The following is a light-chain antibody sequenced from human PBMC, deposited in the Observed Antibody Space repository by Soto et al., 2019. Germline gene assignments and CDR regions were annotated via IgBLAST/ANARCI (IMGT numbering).Light chain of an antibody. Sequence: QSVQTHPGSVSWSPGQAITISCTGTSGDIGSYNRVSWYQQHPGKAPKLIIYEVTDRPSGVSNRFSGSKSGNTASLTISGLQAEDEAEYYCSSYTNINKRACVFGTGTK. V-gene: IGLV2-14*01. J-gene: IGLJ1*01. CDR1: SGDIGSYNR. CDR3: SSYTNINKRACV. CDR2: EVT.